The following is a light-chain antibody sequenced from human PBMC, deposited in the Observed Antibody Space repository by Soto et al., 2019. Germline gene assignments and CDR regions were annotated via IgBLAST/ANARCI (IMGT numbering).Light chain of an antibody. CDR1: QSISSW. Sequence: DIQMTQSPSTLSASVVDRVTIICRASQSISSWLAWYQQKPGKAPKLLIYDASSLESGVPSRFSGSGSGTEFTLTTSSLQPDDFATYYCQQYNSYSWPVGQGTKLDI. CDR3: QQYNSYSWP. CDR2: DAS. J-gene: IGKJ1*01. V-gene: IGKV1-5*02.